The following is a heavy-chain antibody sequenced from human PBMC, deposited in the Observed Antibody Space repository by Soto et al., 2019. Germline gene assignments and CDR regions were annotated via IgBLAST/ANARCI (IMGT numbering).Heavy chain of an antibody. V-gene: IGHV3-23*01. J-gene: IGHJ4*02. D-gene: IGHD3-9*01. Sequence: GGSLRLSCAAPGFTFSSYAMSWVRQAPGKGLEWVSAISGSGGSTYYADSVKGRFTISRDNSKNTLYLQMNSLRAEDTAVYYCAKVQAYYDILTGYYPGSYYFDYWGQGTLVTVSS. CDR2: ISGSGGST. CDR1: GFTFSSYA. CDR3: AKVQAYYDILTGYYPGSYYFDY.